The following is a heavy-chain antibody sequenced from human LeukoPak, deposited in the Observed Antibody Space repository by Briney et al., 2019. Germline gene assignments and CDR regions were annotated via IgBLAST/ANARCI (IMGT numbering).Heavy chain of an antibody. Sequence: ASVKVSCKASGYTFTSYAMHWERQAPGQRLEWMGWINAGNGNTKYSQKFQGRVTITRDTSASTAYMELSSLRSEDTAVYYCAVGDIVVVVALDYWGQGTLVTVSS. CDR3: AVGDIVVVVALDY. CDR1: GYTFTSYA. J-gene: IGHJ4*02. V-gene: IGHV1-3*01. D-gene: IGHD2-15*01. CDR2: INAGNGNT.